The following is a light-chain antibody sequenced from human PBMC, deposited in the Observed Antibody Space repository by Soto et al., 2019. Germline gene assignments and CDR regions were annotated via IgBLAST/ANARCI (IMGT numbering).Light chain of an antibody. Sequence: DIQMTQSTSSLSASVGDRVTITCQASQDIRKYLNWYQQKPGRATKLLIYGASNLETGVTSRFSGSGYGTDFTFTISSLQPEDIATYYCQHYDNLPPFTFGPGTKVAIK. V-gene: IGKV1-33*01. CDR2: GAS. CDR1: QDIRKY. CDR3: QHYDNLPPFT. J-gene: IGKJ3*01.